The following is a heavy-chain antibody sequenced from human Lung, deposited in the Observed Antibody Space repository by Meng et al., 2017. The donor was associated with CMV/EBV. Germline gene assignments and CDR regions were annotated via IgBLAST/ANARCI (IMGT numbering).Heavy chain of an antibody. D-gene: IGHD2-2*01. Sequence: GSLRLSCTVSGGSISSYYWSWIRQPPGKGLEWIGYIYYSGSTNYNPSLKSRVTISVDTSKHQFSLKLSSVTAADTAVYYCARDCSSTSCLDAFDIWGQGTXVTVSS. CDR2: IYYSGST. V-gene: IGHV4-59*01. J-gene: IGHJ3*02. CDR3: ARDCSSTSCLDAFDI. CDR1: GGSISSYY.